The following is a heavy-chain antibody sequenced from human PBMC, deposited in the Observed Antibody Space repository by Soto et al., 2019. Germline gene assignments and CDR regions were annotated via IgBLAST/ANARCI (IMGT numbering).Heavy chain of an antibody. CDR3: ARHLLFDSVHITTVSTYY. CDR2: IYPDDSNT. Sequence: GESLKISCKTSGYSFRSYWIGWVRQMPGKGLEWMGIIYPDDSNTRYSPSFQGQVTISADKSISTAFLQWSSLKAADSAMYYCARHLLFDSVHITTVSTYYCGQGSLVTVSS. CDR1: GYSFRSYW. D-gene: IGHD3-9*01. J-gene: IGHJ4*02. V-gene: IGHV5-51*01.